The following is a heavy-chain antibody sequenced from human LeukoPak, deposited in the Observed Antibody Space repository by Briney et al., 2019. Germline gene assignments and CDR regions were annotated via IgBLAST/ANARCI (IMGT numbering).Heavy chain of an antibody. D-gene: IGHD5-24*01. CDR3: ARGPRIPEMATITWYFNY. CDR1: GGSFSAHY. J-gene: IGHJ4*02. CDR2: INHSGST. Sequence: SETLSLTCIVYGGSFSAHYWAWIRQPPGKGLEWIGEINHSGSTNYNPSLTSRVTISVDTSKSQFSLNLNSVTAADTAVYYCARGPRIPEMATITWYFNYWGQGTLVTVSS. V-gene: IGHV4-34*01.